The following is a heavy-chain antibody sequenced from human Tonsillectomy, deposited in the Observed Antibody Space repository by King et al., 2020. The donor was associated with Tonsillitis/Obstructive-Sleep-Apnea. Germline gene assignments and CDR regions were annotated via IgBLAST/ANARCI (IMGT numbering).Heavy chain of an antibody. D-gene: IGHD6-19*01. J-gene: IGHJ4*02. V-gene: IGHV3-48*03. CDR2: ISSSGSTI. Sequence: VQLVESGGGLVQPGGSLRLSCAASGFTFSSYEMNWVRQAPGKGLEWVSYISSSGSTIYYADSVKGRFTISRDNAKNSLYLQMNSLRGGDTAVYYCARVHAVAGWGTFDSWGQGTLVTVSS. CDR1: GFTFSSYE. CDR3: ARVHAVAGWGTFDS.